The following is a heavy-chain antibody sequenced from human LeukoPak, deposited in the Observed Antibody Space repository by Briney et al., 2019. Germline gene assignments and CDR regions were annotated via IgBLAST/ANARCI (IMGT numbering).Heavy chain of an antibody. CDR1: AFTFSSSW. J-gene: IGHJ4*02. D-gene: IGHD3-16*01. V-gene: IGHV3-7*01. Sequence: PGGSLRLSCAASAFTFSSSWMSWLRQAPGKGLEWVANIKQDGSETYYVDSVKGRFTISRDNAKNSLYLQMNSLRAEDTAVYYCLAGGYWGQGTLVTVSS. CDR2: IKQDGSET. CDR3: LAGGY.